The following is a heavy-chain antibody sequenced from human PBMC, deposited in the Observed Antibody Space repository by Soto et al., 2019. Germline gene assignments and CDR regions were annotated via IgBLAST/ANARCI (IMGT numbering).Heavy chain of an antibody. CDR1: GFSFSNYA. D-gene: IGHD3-22*01. CDR2: ISIGSGSI. J-gene: IGHJ3*01. Sequence: EVQLVESGGGLVQPGGSRRVSCAASGFSFSNYAMNWVRQAPGKGLEWVSYISIGSGSIFYAASVKGRFTISRDDAKNSLYMQMNTLREEDTAVYDCVRDDRLACDFWGQGTMVTVSS. V-gene: IGHV3-48*02. CDR3: VRDDRLACDF.